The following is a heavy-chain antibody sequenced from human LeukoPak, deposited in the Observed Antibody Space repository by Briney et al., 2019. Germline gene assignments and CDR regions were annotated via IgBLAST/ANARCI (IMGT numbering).Heavy chain of an antibody. V-gene: IGHV4-30-2*01. Sequence: SETLSLTCAVYGESFSDYYRNWIRQPPGKGLEWIGYIYHTGNTYYNPSLKSRVTISVDRSKNQFSLKLSSVTAADTAVYYCARDNGDYPYYFDFWGQGTLVTVSS. D-gene: IGHD4-17*01. CDR3: ARDNGDYPYYFDF. CDR1: GESFSDYY. CDR2: IYHTGNT. J-gene: IGHJ4*02.